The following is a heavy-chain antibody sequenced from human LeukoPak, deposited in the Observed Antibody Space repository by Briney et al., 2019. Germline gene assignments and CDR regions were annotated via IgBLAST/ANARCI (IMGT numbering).Heavy chain of an antibody. CDR2: IHYSGNT. Sequence: SETLSLTCTVSGGSISSSSDYWGWIRQPPGKGLEWIGSIHYSGNTYYNPSLESRLTISLDTSKNQFSLKLSSVTAADTAVYYCAESWSANYYSGYWGQGTLVTVSS. CDR3: AESWSANYYSGY. J-gene: IGHJ4*02. V-gene: IGHV4-39*07. D-gene: IGHD4/OR15-4a*01. CDR1: GGSISSSSDY.